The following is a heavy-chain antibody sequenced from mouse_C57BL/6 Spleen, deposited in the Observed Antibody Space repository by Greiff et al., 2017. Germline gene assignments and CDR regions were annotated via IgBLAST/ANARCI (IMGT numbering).Heavy chain of an antibody. J-gene: IGHJ3*01. CDR1: EYEFPSHD. V-gene: IGHV5-2*03. CDR2: INSDGGST. D-gene: IGHD2-3*01. CDR3: ARHDGNYAWFAY. Sequence: EVKVEESGGGLVQPGESLKLSCESNEYEFPSHDMSWVRKTPEKRLELVAAINSDGGSTYYPDTMERRFIISRDNTKKTLYLQMSSLRSEDTALYYCARHDGNYAWFAYWGQGTLVTVSA.